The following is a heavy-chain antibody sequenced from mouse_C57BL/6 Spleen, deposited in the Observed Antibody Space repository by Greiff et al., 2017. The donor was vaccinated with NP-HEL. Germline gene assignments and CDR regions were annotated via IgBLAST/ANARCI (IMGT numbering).Heavy chain of an antibody. CDR2: INPGSGGT. D-gene: IGHD2-4*01. CDR3: ARPYDYGAWFAY. V-gene: IGHV1-54*01. Sequence: QVQLQQSGAELVRPGTSVKVSCKASGYAFTNYLIEWVKQRPGQGLEWIGVINPGSGGTNYNEKFKGKATLTADKSSSTAYMQLSSLTSEDSAVYFCARPYDYGAWFAYWGQGTLVTVSA. J-gene: IGHJ3*01. CDR1: GYAFTNYL.